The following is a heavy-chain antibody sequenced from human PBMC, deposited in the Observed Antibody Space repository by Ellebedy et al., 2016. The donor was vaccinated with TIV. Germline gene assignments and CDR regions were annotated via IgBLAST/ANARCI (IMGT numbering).Heavy chain of an antibody. CDR2: ISAYNGNT. V-gene: IGHV1-18*01. J-gene: IGHJ6*02. Sequence: ASVKVSCKASGYTFTNYGISWVRQEHGQGLEWMGWISAYNGNTNYAQKLQGRVTITTDTSTRTAYMEVRSLRSDDTAVYYCSREFSALWFGESLSGMDVWGQGTTVTVSS. CDR3: SREFSALWFGESLSGMDV. CDR1: GYTFTNYG. D-gene: IGHD3-10*01.